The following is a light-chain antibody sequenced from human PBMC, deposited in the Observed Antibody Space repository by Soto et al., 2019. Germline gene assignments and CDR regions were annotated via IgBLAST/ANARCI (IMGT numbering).Light chain of an antibody. CDR3: QQYYSYWT. V-gene: IGKV1-39*01. J-gene: IGKJ1*01. CDR1: QSISSY. Sequence: DIQMTQSPSSLSASVGDIVTITCRASQSISSYLNWYQQKPGKAPKLLIYDASSLQSGVPSRFSGSGSGTDFTLTIRSLQPDDFATYYCQQYYSYWTCGQGTKVDIK. CDR2: DAS.